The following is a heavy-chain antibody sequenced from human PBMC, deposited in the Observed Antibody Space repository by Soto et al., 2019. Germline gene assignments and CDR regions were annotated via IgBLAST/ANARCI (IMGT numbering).Heavy chain of an antibody. CDR3: AKDPGYSGYGGSWFDP. Sequence: PVGSLRLSCAASGFTFSSYAMSWVRQAPGKGLEWVSAISGSGGSTYYADSVKGRFTISRDNSKNTLYLQMNSLRAEDTAVYYCAKDPGYSGYGGSWFDPWGQGTLVTGLL. J-gene: IGHJ5*02. D-gene: IGHD5-12*01. CDR2: ISGSGGST. CDR1: GFTFSSYA. V-gene: IGHV3-23*01.